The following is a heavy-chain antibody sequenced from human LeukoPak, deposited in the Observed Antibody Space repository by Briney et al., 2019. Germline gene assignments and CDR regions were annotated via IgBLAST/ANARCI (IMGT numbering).Heavy chain of an antibody. CDR1: GFSFSSYN. D-gene: IGHD3-9*01. Sequence: PGGSLRLSCAASGFSFSSYNMNWVRQSPGRGLEWLSYVTASSYPIYYADSVKGRFTISRDNAKNSLYLQKNSLRAEDTAIYSCTRGGVFDLWGLGTLVTVSS. CDR3: TRGGVFDL. V-gene: IGHV3-48*01. J-gene: IGHJ4*02. CDR2: VTASSYPI.